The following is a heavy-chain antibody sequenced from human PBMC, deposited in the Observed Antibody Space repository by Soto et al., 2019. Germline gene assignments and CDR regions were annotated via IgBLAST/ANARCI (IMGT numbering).Heavy chain of an antibody. D-gene: IGHD1-1*01. CDR1: GGSISSGRHH. CDR3: ATTGGY. Sequence: PSETLSLTCTVSGGSISSGRHHWRWIRQPPGKGLEWIGSIYYSGGTYYNPSLKSRVTISLDTSKNQFSLKLSSVTAADTAVYYCATTGGYWGQGIQVTVSS. J-gene: IGHJ4*02. V-gene: IGHV4-39*01. CDR2: IYYSGGT.